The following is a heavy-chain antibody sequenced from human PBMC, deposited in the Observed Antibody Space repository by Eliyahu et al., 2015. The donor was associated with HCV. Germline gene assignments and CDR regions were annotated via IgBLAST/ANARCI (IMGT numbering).Heavy chain of an antibody. CDR2: INPNSGGT. Sequence: QVQLVQSGAEVKKPGASVKVSCXASGYTFTGYYMHWVRQAPGQGLEWMGWINPNSGGTNYAQKFQGRVTMTRDTSISTAYMELSRLRSDDTAVYYCAREGFPDSSGYYNHYYFDYWGQGTLVTVSS. D-gene: IGHD3-22*01. J-gene: IGHJ4*02. V-gene: IGHV1-2*02. CDR1: GYTFTGYY. CDR3: AREGFPDSSGYYNHYYFDY.